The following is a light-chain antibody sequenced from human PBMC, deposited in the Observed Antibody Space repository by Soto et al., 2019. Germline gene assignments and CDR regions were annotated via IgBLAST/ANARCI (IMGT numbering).Light chain of an antibody. CDR1: ESISSSY. Sequence: EIVLTQSPGTLSLSPGERATLSCRASESISSSYLAWYQQRPGQAPRLLIYGASTRATGIPDRFSGSGSGTDFTLISSRLEPEDSAVYYCQQYGGSPRTFGQGTKVEIK. J-gene: IGKJ1*01. CDR2: GAS. V-gene: IGKV3-20*01. CDR3: QQYGGSPRT.